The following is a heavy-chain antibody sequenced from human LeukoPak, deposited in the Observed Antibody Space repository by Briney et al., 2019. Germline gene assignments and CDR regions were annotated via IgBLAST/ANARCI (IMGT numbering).Heavy chain of an antibody. J-gene: IGHJ3*02. Sequence: PSETLSLTCAVSGGSISSSNWWSWVRQPPGKGLEWIGEIYHSGSTNYNPSLKSRVTISVDTSKNQFSLKLSSVTAADTAVYYCAAMGSGNDGFDIWGQGTMVTVSS. CDR3: AAMGSGNDGFDI. V-gene: IGHV4-4*02. D-gene: IGHD3-16*01. CDR1: GGSISSSNW. CDR2: IYHSGST.